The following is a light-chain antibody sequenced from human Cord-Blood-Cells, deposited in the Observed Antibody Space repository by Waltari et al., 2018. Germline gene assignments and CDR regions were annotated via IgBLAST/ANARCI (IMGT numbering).Light chain of an antibody. J-gene: IGLJ2*01. CDR1: SSDVGGYNY. CDR3: SSYTSSSTLVV. V-gene: IGLV2-14*01. CDR2: DVS. Sequence: QSALTQPASVSGSPGQSITISCTGTSSDVGGYNYVLWYQQHPGKAPKLMIYDVSNRPSGFSNRFSGSKSGNTASLTISGLQAEDEADYYCSSYTSSSTLVVFGGGTKLTVL.